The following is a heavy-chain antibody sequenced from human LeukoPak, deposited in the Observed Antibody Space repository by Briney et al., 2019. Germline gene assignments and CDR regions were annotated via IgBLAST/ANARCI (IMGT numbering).Heavy chain of an antibody. V-gene: IGHV3-74*01. CDR3: ARDRGGSSWDDAFDI. CDR1: GFTFSSYW. D-gene: IGHD6-13*01. J-gene: IGHJ3*02. CDR2: INSDGSST. Sequence: PGGSLRLSCAASGFTFSSYWMHWVRQAPGKGLVWVSRINSDGSSTSYADSVKGRFTISRDNAKNTLYLQMNSLGAEDTAVYYCARDRGGSSWDDAFDIWGQGTMVTVSS.